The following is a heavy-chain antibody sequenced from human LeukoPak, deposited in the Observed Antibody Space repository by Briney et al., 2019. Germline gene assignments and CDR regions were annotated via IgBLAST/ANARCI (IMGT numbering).Heavy chain of an antibody. Sequence: PSETLSLTCAVYGGSFSGYYWSWLRQPPGKGREWIGEINHSGSTNYNPSLKSRVTISVDTSKNQFSLKLSSVTAADTAVYYCARGRITMFGEFIDYWGQGTLVTVSS. V-gene: IGHV4-34*01. J-gene: IGHJ4*02. D-gene: IGHD3-3*01. CDR2: INHSGST. CDR1: GGSFSGYY. CDR3: ARGRITMFGEFIDY.